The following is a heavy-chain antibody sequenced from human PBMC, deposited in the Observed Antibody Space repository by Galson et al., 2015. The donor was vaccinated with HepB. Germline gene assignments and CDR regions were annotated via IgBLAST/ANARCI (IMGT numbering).Heavy chain of an antibody. Sequence: SLRLSCAASGFTVSSNYMSWVRQAPGKGLEWVSVIYSGGSTYYADSVKGRFTISRDNSKNTLYLQMNSLRAEDTAVYYCARDYPYSGNPEVWGQGTMVTVSS. V-gene: IGHV3-53*01. D-gene: IGHD1-26*01. CDR3: ARDYPYSGNPEV. CDR1: GFTVSSNY. CDR2: IYSGGST. J-gene: IGHJ3*01.